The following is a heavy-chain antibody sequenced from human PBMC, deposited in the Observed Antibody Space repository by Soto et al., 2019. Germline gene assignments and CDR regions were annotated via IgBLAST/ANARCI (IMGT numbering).Heavy chain of an antibody. CDR2: INPNNGAT. CDR1: RYIFTAYF. Sequence: QVQLVQSEAEVKKPGASVKVSCKAPRYIFTAYFMHWVRQAPGQGLEWMGWINPNNGATHYGLSFQGRVTMTRDTSISTAYMELRSLRSDDTAVYYCASHDPGARFDPWGQGTLVIVSS. D-gene: IGHD1-1*01. V-gene: IGHV1-2*02. CDR3: ASHDPGARFDP. J-gene: IGHJ5*02.